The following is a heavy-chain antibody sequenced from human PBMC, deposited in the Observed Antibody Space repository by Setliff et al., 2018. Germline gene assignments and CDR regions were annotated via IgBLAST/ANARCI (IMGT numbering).Heavy chain of an antibody. CDR1: GFSLSTSGVG. CDR2: IYWDDDK. J-gene: IGHJ4*02. V-gene: IGHV2-5*02. D-gene: IGHD2-15*01. Sequence: SGPTLVNPTQTLTLTCTFSGFSLSTSGVGVGWIRQPPGKALEWLALIYWDDDKRYSPSLKTRLTISKDTSKNQVVLTMTNMDPVDTATYYCARIYCSGGSCYLDYWGQGTLVTVSS. CDR3: ARIYCSGGSCYLDY.